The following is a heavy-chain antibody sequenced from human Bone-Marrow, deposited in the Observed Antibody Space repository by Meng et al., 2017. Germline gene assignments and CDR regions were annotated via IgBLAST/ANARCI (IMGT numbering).Heavy chain of an antibody. J-gene: IGHJ6*02. Sequence: GGSLRLSCAASGFTFSSYEMNWVRLAHGKGLDWVSAISGSGGSTYYADTLKGRFTISRDISKNTLYLQMNILSAEDTAVYYCATMANYDSSGYYYSHYVMDVWGQGTTVTVSS. CDR1: GFTFSSYE. CDR2: ISGSGGST. V-gene: IGHV3-23*01. CDR3: ATMANYDSSGYYYSHYVMDV. D-gene: IGHD3-22*01.